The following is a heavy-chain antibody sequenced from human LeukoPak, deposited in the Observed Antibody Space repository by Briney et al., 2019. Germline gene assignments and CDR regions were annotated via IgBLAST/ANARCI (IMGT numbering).Heavy chain of an antibody. V-gene: IGHV3-43*02. D-gene: IGHD1-1*01. J-gene: IGHJ3*02. Sequence: PGGSLRLSCAAPGFIFSVSDMVWARQAPGKGLEWVSLISGDGGSTYYADSVKGRLTISRDNSKNSLYLQMNSLTTEDTALYFCAKGTTMYAFDIWGQGTMVTVSS. CDR1: GFIFSVSD. CDR3: AKGTTMYAFDI. CDR2: ISGDGGST.